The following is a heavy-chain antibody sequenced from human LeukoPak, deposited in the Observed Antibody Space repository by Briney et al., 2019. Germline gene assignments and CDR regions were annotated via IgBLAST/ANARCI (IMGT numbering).Heavy chain of an antibody. D-gene: IGHD3/OR15-3a*01. CDR1: GYAFSSYG. V-gene: IGHV1-18*01. CDR3: ARDYDFWTSSRGHPYY. Sequence: GASVKVSCKASGYAFSSYGISRVRQAPGQGLEGMGWINTYNDNTNYAQRLQGRVTMTTDTSTTTAYMELRSVSSDDKAVYYCARDYDFWTSSRGHPYYWGQGTLVTVSS. J-gene: IGHJ1*01. CDR2: INTYNDNT.